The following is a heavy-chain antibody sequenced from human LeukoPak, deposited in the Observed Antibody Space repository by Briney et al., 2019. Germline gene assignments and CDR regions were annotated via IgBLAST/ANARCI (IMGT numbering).Heavy chain of an antibody. CDR1: GFTFTDTY. V-gene: IGHV3-11*01. J-gene: IGHJ4*02. CDR3: TRDPRRLDY. Sequence: GGSLRLSCAVSGFTFTDTYMTWIRQAPGKGLESLSYADSVKGRFTISRDNAKNSLYLQMNSLRAEGTAVYYCTRDPRRLDYWGQGTLVTVSS.